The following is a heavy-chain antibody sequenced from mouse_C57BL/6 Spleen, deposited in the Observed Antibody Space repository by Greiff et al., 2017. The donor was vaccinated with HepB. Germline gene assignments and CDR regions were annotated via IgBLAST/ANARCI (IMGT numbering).Heavy chain of an antibody. J-gene: IGHJ2*01. Sequence: QVQLQQSGAELVRPGASVKLSCKASGYTFTDYYINWVKQRPGQGLEWIARIYPGSGNTYYNEKFKGKATLTAEKSSSTAYMQLSSLTSEESAVYFCATYDYDSFDYWGQGTTLTVSS. D-gene: IGHD2-4*01. CDR2: IYPGSGNT. V-gene: IGHV1-76*01. CDR3: ATYDYDSFDY. CDR1: GYTFTDYY.